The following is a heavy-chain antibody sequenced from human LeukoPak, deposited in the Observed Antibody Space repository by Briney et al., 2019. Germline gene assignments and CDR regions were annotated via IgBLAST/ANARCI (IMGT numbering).Heavy chain of an antibody. CDR3: ARHAVDYAPFDY. CDR1: GFTFSSYA. J-gene: IGHJ4*02. CDR2: ISSSSSYI. V-gene: IGHV3-21*01. Sequence: GGSLRLSCAASGFTFSSYAMSWVRQAPGKGLEWVSSISSSSSYIYYADSVKGRFTISRDNAKNSLYLQMNSLRAEDTAVYYCARHAVDYAPFDYWGQGTLVTVSS. D-gene: IGHD4-17*01.